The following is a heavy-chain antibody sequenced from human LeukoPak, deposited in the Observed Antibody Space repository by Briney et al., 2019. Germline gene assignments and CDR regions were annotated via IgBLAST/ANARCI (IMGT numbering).Heavy chain of an antibody. CDR3: TRVRVSSYYGMDI. V-gene: IGHV3-7*05. CDR2: INQDESEK. J-gene: IGHJ6*02. Sequence: GGSLRLSCAASGFTFSSYWMSWVRQAPGKGLEWAANINQDESEKYHVDSVKGRFTISRDNAKNSLYLQMNSLRAEDTAVYYCTRVRVSSYYGMDIWGQGTTVTVSS. CDR1: GFTFSSYW. D-gene: IGHD2/OR15-2a*01.